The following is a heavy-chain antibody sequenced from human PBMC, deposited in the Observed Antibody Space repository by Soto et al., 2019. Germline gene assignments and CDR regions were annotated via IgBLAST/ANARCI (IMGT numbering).Heavy chain of an antibody. Sequence: PSETLSLTCTVSGGSISSHYWSWIRQPPGKGLEWIGYIYYSGGAYYNPSLMSRATISVDTSKNQFSLKLSSVTAADTAVYYCARYPGDYVFDSWGQGTLVTVSS. J-gene: IGHJ4*02. CDR2: IYYSGGA. CDR3: ARYPGDYVFDS. CDR1: GGSISSHY. V-gene: IGHV4-59*11. D-gene: IGHD4-17*01.